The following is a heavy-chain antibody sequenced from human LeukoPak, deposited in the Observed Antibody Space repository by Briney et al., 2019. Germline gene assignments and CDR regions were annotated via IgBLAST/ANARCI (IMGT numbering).Heavy chain of an antibody. CDR1: GGSIDSYY. D-gene: IGHD2-2*01. Sequence: PSETLSLTCTVSGGSIDSYYWSWIRQPPGKGLEWIGYIYYIGGTEYHPSLKSRVTISLDTSKNQFSLKLTSVTAADTAVYYCARVYQSAEYYFDYWGQGNLVSVSS. V-gene: IGHV4-59*01. CDR2: IYYIGGT. J-gene: IGHJ4*02. CDR3: ARVYQSAEYYFDY.